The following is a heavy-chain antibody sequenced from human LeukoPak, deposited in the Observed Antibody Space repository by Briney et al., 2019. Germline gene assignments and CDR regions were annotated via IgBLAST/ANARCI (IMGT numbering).Heavy chain of an antibody. Sequence: SETLSLTCTVSGGSISSSSYYWDWIRQPPGKGLEWIGAIYYSGNTNYNPSLKSRATISVDTSENQFSLKLSSVTAADTAVYYCARHRIPAALASAFDYWGQGTLVTVSS. D-gene: IGHD2-2*01. V-gene: IGHV4-39*01. CDR2: IYYSGNT. CDR1: GGSISSSSYY. J-gene: IGHJ4*02. CDR3: ARHRIPAALASAFDY.